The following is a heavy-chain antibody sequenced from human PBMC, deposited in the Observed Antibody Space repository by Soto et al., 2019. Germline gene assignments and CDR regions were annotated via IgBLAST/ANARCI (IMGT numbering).Heavy chain of an antibody. CDR1: GGSTSSVGYS. Sequence: QLQLQESGSGLVKPSQTLSLTCAVSGGSTSSVGYSWNWIRQPPGRGLEWIGYIFHTGNTYYNPSLRRRVTISIDRSKSQFSLKLISVTAEDTAVYFCAGGTHFGGTWRFDPWGQGTLVTVSS. J-gene: IGHJ5*02. CDR3: AGGTHFGGTWRFDP. V-gene: IGHV4-30-2*01. CDR2: IFHTGNT. D-gene: IGHD3-3*01.